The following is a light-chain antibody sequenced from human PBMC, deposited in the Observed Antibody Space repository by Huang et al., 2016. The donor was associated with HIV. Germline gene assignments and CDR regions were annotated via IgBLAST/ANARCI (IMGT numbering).Light chain of an antibody. V-gene: IGKV1-5*01. Sequence: DIHMTQSPSTLSASVGDRVTIPCRASQSFSSWLAWYQQKPGKAPKLLSYDASTLGSGVPSRFSGSGSGTEFTLTISSLQPDDFATYYCQQYDTYPLTFGGGTRVEIK. CDR3: QQYDTYPLT. J-gene: IGKJ4*01. CDR1: QSFSSW. CDR2: DAS.